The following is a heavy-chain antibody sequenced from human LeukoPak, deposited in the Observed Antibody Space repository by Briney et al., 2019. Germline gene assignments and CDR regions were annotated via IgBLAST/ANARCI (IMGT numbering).Heavy chain of an antibody. Sequence: GRSLRLSCAASGFTFSSYGMHWVRRAPGKGLEWVAVISYDGSNKYYADSVKGRFTISRDNSKNTLYLQMNSLRAEDTAVYYCAKGSSSWFLFDYWGQGTLVTVSS. CDR1: GFTFSSYG. D-gene: IGHD6-13*01. V-gene: IGHV3-30*18. J-gene: IGHJ4*02. CDR3: AKGSSSWFLFDY. CDR2: ISYDGSNK.